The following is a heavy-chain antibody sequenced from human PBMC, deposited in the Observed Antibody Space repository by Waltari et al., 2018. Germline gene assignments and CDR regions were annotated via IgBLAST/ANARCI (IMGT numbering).Heavy chain of an antibody. V-gene: IGHV3-7*01. J-gene: IGHJ4*01. CDR1: GFVFKSFW. CDR3: QEGHYSDR. Sequence: YLVYSVGGLAQPGGSLRLPCAACGFVFKSFWMTWVRQAPGRELQWVASIKDDGSEKFYVDSVRGRFTISRDNARQSVFLQMDFLSVEDTATYYCQEGHYSDRWGQGTLVTVSS. D-gene: IGHD2-21*01. CDR2: IKDDGSEK.